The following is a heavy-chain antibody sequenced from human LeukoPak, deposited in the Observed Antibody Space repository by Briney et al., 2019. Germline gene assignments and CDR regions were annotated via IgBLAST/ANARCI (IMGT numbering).Heavy chain of an antibody. V-gene: IGHV4-34*01. CDR2: NNHSGST. CDR3: AYSSSWYAKGNFDY. D-gene: IGHD6-13*01. J-gene: IGHJ4*02. CDR1: GGSFSGYY. Sequence: SETLSLTCAVYGGSFSGYYWSWIRQPPGKGLEWIGENNHSGSTNYNPSLKSRVTISVDTSKNQFSLKLSSVTAADTAVYYCAYSSSWYAKGNFDYWGQGTLVTVSS.